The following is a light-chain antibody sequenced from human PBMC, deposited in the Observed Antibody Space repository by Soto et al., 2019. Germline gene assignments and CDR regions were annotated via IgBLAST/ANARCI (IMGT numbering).Light chain of an antibody. J-gene: IGKJ1*01. V-gene: IGKV3-20*01. Sequence: EIVLTQSPGTLSLSPGERATLSCRASQSVSSSFLAWYQQKPAQAPRLLIYDASSRATGFPDRFSGSGSGTDFTLTISRLEPEDFAVYYCQQYGSSPQTFGQGTKVEIK. CDR2: DAS. CDR3: QQYGSSPQT. CDR1: QSVSSSF.